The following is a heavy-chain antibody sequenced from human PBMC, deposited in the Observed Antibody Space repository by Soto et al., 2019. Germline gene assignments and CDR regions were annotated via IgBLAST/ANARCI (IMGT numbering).Heavy chain of an antibody. J-gene: IGHJ4*02. CDR3: ARDKVFRDYYDSSGQRIGPWLN. CDR1: GYTFTSYG. CDR2: ISAYNGNT. Sequence: ASVKVSCKASGYTFTSYGISWVRQAPGQGLEWMGWISAYNGNTNYAQKLQGRVTMTTDTSTSTAYMELRSLRSDDTAVYYCARDKVFRDYYDSSGQRIGPWLNWGQGXLVTVYS. V-gene: IGHV1-18*04. D-gene: IGHD3-22*01.